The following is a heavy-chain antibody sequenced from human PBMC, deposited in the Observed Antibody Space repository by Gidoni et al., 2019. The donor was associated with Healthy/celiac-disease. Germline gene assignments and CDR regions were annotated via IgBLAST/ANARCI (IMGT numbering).Heavy chain of an antibody. CDR2: IWYDGSNK. Sequence: QVQLVESGGGVVQPGRSLRLSCAASGFTFSSYGMHWVRQAPGKGLEWVAVIWYDGSNKYYADSVKGRFTISRDNSKNTLYLQMNSLRAEDTAVYYCARAYNPYDSSGYYYYGMDVWGQGTTVTVSS. J-gene: IGHJ6*02. D-gene: IGHD3-22*01. CDR1: GFTFSSYG. CDR3: ARAYNPYDSSGYYYYGMDV. V-gene: IGHV3-33*01.